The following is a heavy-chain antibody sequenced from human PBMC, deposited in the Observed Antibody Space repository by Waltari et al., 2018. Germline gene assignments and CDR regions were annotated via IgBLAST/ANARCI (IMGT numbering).Heavy chain of an antibody. D-gene: IGHD6-6*01. J-gene: IGHJ4*02. CDR3: AKPYSSSSSAFDY. CDR1: GGTFSSYT. V-gene: IGHV1-69*02. Sequence: QVQLVQSGAEVKKPGSSVKVSCKASGGTFSSYTISWVRQAPGQGLEWMGRIIRVLGISNYAQKCQGRVTMTADKSTSTAYMGLSSLRSEDTAVYYCAKPYSSSSSAFDYWGQGTLVTVSS. CDR2: IIRVLGIS.